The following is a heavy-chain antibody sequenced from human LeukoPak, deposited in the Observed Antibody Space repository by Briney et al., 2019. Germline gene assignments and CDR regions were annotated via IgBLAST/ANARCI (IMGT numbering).Heavy chain of an antibody. D-gene: IGHD4-17*01. Sequence: GGSLRLSCAASGFSFSSFSMNWVRQAPGKGLEWVSSISSSTTFIDYADSVKGRFTISRDNAKDSLYLQMNSLRAEDTAVYYCATLTTVTTAGGNSYFDYWGQGTLVTVSS. V-gene: IGHV3-21*01. J-gene: IGHJ4*02. CDR2: ISSSTTFI. CDR3: ATLTTVTTAGGNSYFDY. CDR1: GFSFSSFS.